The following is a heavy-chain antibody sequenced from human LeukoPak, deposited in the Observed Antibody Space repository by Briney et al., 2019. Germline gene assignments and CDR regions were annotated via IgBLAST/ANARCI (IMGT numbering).Heavy chain of an antibody. J-gene: IGHJ3*02. D-gene: IGHD2-15*01. V-gene: IGHV1-46*01. CDR1: GYTFTSYY. Sequence: ASVKVSCKASGYTFTSYYMHWVRQAPGQGLEWMGIINPSGGSTSYAQKFQGRVTMTRDMSTSTVYMELSSLRSEDTAVYYCARQTEPRWTDDAFDIWGQGTMVTVSS. CDR3: ARQTEPRWTDDAFDI. CDR2: INPSGGST.